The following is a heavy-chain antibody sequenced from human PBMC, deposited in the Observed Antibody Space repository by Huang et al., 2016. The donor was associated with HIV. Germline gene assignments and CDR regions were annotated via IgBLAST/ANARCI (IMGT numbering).Heavy chain of an antibody. CDR1: GFTFGSFG. Sequence: QVQLVESGGGVVQPGGSLRLSCTASGFTFGSFGRHWVRQALGKGLEWVAFIRYDGNNYYYADAVRGRFTISRDNSKDTLYLQMNRLRPDDSAVYYCAKDLTYTFGRHFDYWGRGTLVTVSS. J-gene: IGHJ4*02. CDR3: AKDLTYTFGRHFDY. V-gene: IGHV3-30*02. CDR2: IRYDGNNY. D-gene: IGHD3-3*01.